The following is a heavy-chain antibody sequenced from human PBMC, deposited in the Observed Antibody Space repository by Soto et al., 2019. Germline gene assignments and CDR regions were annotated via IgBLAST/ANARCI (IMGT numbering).Heavy chain of an antibody. CDR2: IIPILGIA. Sequence: QVQLVQSGAEVKKPGSSVKVSCKASGGTFSSYTISWVRQAPGQGLEWMGRIIPILGIANYAQKFQGRVTITEDKYTRTAYMELSSLRSEDTAVYYCARALASSSWDAEYFKHCGQGTLVTVSS. V-gene: IGHV1-69*02. CDR3: ARALASSSWDAEYFKH. D-gene: IGHD6-13*01. J-gene: IGHJ1*01. CDR1: GGTFSSYT.